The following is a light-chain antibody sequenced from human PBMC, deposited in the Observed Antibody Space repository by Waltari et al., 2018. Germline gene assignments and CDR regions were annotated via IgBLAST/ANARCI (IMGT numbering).Light chain of an antibody. CDR2: DDS. Sequence: SFVLTQPPSVSVAPGQTARITCGANNIGRKNVHWYQQKSGQAPVLVVYDDSARPSGTPARFSGSNSGNTATLTISRVEAGDEADFYCQVWDIDSDHPVFGTGTTVTVL. CDR1: NIGRKN. V-gene: IGLV3-21*02. J-gene: IGLJ1*01. CDR3: QVWDIDSDHPV.